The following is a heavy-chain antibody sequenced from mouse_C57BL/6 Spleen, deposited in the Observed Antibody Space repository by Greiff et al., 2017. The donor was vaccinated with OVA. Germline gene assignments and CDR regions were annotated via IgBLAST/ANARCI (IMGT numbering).Heavy chain of an antibody. V-gene: IGHV1-52*01. D-gene: IGHD1-1*01. J-gene: IGHJ4*01. CDR3: ARGGDYYGSPMDY. CDR2: IDPSDSET. Sequence: QVQLQQPGAELVRPGSSVTLSCKASGYTFPSYWMHWVKQRPIPGLEWIGNIDPSDSETHYNQKFKDKATLTVDKSSSTAYMQLSSLTSEDSAVYYCARGGDYYGSPMDYWGQGTSVTVSS. CDR1: GYTFPSYW.